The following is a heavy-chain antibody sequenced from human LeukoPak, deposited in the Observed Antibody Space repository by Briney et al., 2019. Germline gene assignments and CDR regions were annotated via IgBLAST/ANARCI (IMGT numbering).Heavy chain of an antibody. CDR1: GGSISSYY. CDR3: ARHRHCSSTSCYYYYGMDV. J-gene: IGHJ6*02. Sequence: SETLSLTCTVSGGSISSYYWSWIRQPPGKGLEWIGYIYYGGSTNYNPSLKSRVTISVDTSKNQFSLKLSSVTAADTAVYYCARHRHCSSTSCYYYYGMDVWGQGTTVTVSS. CDR2: IYYGGST. V-gene: IGHV4-59*01. D-gene: IGHD2-2*01.